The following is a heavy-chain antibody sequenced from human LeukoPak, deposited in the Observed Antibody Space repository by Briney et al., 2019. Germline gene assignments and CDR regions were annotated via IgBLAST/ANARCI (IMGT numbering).Heavy chain of an antibody. D-gene: IGHD2/OR15-2a*01. CDR2: INHSGST. CDR1: GGSFSGYY. CDR3: ARGRILPDAFDI. Sequence: PSETLSLTCAVYGGSFSGYYWSWIRQPPGKGLEWIGEINHSGSTNYNPSLKSRVTISVDTSKNQFSLKLSSVTAADTAVYYCARGRILPDAFDIWGQGTMVTVSS. V-gene: IGHV4-34*01. J-gene: IGHJ3*02.